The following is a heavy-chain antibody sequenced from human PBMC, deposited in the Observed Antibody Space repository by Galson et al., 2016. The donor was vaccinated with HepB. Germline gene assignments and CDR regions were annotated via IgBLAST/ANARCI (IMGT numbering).Heavy chain of an antibody. CDR3: AKDVWRGSGTDYYGMDV. V-gene: IGHV3-30*18. CDR1: GFTFDDYT. CDR2: ISYDGSDK. D-gene: IGHD1-1*01. J-gene: IGHJ6*02. Sequence: SLRLSCAAFGFTFDDYTMHWVRQAPGKGLEWVAVISYDGSDKYYADSVKGRFTISRDNSKNTLYLQMSSLRAEDTAVYYCAKDVWRGSGTDYYGMDVWGQGTTVTVSS.